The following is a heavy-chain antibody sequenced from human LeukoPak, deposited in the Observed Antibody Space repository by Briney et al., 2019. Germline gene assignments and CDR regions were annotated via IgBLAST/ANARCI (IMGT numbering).Heavy chain of an antibody. CDR1: GFTFNSYP. D-gene: IGHD6-19*01. CDR3: AKEFDSSGWSYFDY. V-gene: IGHV3-23*01. J-gene: IGHJ4*02. Sequence: PGGSLRLSCAASGFTFNSYPMSWVRQAPWERLQWVSGISDSGGNTYYADSVRGRFTISRDNSKNTLYLQMNSLRAEDTAVYYCAKEFDSSGWSYFDYWGQGTLVTVSS. CDR2: ISDSGGNT.